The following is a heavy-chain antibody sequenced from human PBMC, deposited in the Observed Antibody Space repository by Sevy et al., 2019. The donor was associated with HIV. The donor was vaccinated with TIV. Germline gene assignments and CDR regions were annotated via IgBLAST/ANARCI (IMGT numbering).Heavy chain of an antibody. Sequence: ASVKVSCKASGYTFTSYAMHWVRQAPGQRLEWMGWINAGNGNTKYSQKFQGRVTITRDTSASTAYMEVSSLRSEDTAVYYCAREGMRATVSNFYYYYYGMDVWGQGTTVTVSS. D-gene: IGHD4-17*01. CDR1: GYTFTSYA. V-gene: IGHV1-3*01. J-gene: IGHJ6*02. CDR3: AREGMRATVSNFYYYYYGMDV. CDR2: INAGNGNT.